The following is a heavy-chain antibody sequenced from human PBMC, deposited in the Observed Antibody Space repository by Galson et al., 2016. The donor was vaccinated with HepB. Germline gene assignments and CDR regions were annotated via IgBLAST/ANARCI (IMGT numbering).Heavy chain of an antibody. V-gene: IGHV3-66*01. CDR2: IYSGGDT. J-gene: IGHJ5*02. Sequence: SLRLSCAASGFTVSNNYMRWFRQTPGNGLEWVSLIYSGGDTSSADSVKGRFTFSRDSSKNTLYHQMNSLRDEDTAVYYCARDVGPWGQGTLVTVSS. CDR1: GFTVSNNY. CDR3: ARDVGP.